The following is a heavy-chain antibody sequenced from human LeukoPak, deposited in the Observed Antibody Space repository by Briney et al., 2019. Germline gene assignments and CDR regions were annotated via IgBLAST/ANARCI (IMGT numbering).Heavy chain of an antibody. CDR3: TAYYDFWRVYMDV. J-gene: IGHJ6*03. D-gene: IGHD3-3*01. Sequence: GGSLRLSCGVSGFTFSKAWMNWVRQTPGKGLEWVGHIKSKTDGGTTDYGAPVKGRFTISRDDSKNTVYLQMNSLKTEGTAIYYCTAYYDFWRVYMDVWGKGTTVTVSS. CDR2: IKSKTDGGTT. V-gene: IGHV3-15*01. CDR1: GFTFSKAW.